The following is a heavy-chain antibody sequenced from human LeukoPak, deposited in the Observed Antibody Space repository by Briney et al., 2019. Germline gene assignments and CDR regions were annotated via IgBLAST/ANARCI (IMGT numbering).Heavy chain of an antibody. CDR1: GGSISSSSYY. V-gene: IGHV4-61*02. CDR3: ASGAPSGSYARDWIDY. Sequence: PSETLSLTCTVSGGSISSSSYYWGWIRQPAGKGLEWMGRIYTSGSTNYNPSLKSRVTMSVDTSKNQFSLKLSSVTAADTAVYYCASGAPSGSYARDWIDYWGQGTLVTVSS. J-gene: IGHJ4*02. D-gene: IGHD1-26*01. CDR2: IYTSGST.